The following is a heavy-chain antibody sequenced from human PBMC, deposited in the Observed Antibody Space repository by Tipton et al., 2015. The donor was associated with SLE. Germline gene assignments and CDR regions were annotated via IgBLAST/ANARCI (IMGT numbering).Heavy chain of an antibody. CDR2: INWNGGST. CDR3: ARSHVLRFLEWLTLGYFDY. J-gene: IGHJ4*02. V-gene: IGHV3-20*04. Sequence: GSLRLSCAASGFTFDDYGMSWVRQAPGKGLEWVSGINWNGGSTGYADSVKGRFTISRDNAKNSLYLQMNSLRAEDTAVYYCARSHVLRFLEWLTLGYFDYWGQGTLVTVSS. CDR1: GFTFDDYG. D-gene: IGHD3-3*01.